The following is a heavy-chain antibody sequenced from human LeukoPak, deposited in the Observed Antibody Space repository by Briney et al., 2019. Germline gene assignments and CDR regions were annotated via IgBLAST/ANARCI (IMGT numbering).Heavy chain of an antibody. Sequence: GGSLRLSCAASGFTFSTYSMNWVRQAPGKGLEWVSYISSSSSTIYYADSVKGRFTISRDNAKNSLYLQMNSLRAEDTAVYYCTAAFWYWGQGTLVTVSS. V-gene: IGHV3-48*01. CDR2: ISSSSSTI. D-gene: IGHD3-3*01. J-gene: IGHJ4*02. CDR1: GFTFSTYS. CDR3: TAAFWY.